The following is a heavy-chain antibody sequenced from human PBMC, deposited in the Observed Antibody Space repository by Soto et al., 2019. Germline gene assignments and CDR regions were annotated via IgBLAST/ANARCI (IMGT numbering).Heavy chain of an antibody. CDR2: TYYRSKWYN. V-gene: IGHV6-1*01. Sequence: SQTLSLTCVISGDSVSSNSAAWNWIRQSPSRGLEWLGRTYYRSKWYNDYAVSVKSRITINPDTSKNQFSLQLNSVTPEDTAVYYCARGGNYVGYSSGWYSLFAFDIWGQGTMVTVSS. CDR3: ARGGNYVGYSSGWYSLFAFDI. D-gene: IGHD6-19*01. CDR1: GDSVSSNSAA. J-gene: IGHJ3*02.